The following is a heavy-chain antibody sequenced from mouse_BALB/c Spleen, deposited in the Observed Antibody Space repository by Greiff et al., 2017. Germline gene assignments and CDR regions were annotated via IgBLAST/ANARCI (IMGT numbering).Heavy chain of an antibody. D-gene: IGHD1-1*01. CDR2: INPSNGRT. CDR1: GYTFTSYW. CDR3: ARRGYGSGDY. Sequence: QVQLKQPGAELVKPGASVKLSCKASGYTFTSYWMHWVKQRPGQGLEWIGEINPSNGRTNYNEKFKSKATLTVDKSSSTAYMQLSSLTSEDSAVYYCARRGYGSGDYWGQGTTLTVSS. V-gene: IGHV1S81*02. J-gene: IGHJ2*01.